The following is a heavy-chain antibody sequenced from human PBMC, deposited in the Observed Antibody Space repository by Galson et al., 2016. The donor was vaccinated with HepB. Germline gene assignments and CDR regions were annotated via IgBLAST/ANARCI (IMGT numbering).Heavy chain of an antibody. CDR2: ISTDGRIT. Sequence: SLRLSCAASGFTFSGYWMHWVRQAPGKGLVWVSRISTDGRITDYADSVRGRLAISRDNAEKKLYLQMNGLRDDDTAVYYCTTDLDNHGGYWGQGTLVTVSS. D-gene: IGHD1-14*01. CDR1: GFTFSGYW. J-gene: IGHJ4*02. CDR3: TTDLDNHGGY. V-gene: IGHV3-74*01.